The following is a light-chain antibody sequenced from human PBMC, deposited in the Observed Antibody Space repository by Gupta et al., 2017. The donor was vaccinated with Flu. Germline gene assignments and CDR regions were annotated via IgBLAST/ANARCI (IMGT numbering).Light chain of an antibody. CDR2: GAS. J-gene: IGKJ2*01. Sequence: SLSLSPGERATLSCRASQTVAGSFLAWYQQQPGQAPRLLIYGASTRASGIPDRFSGSGSGTDFTLTISRLEPEDFAVYFCQRYGSSPAFTFGQGTKLE. V-gene: IGKV3-20*01. CDR3: QRYGSSPAFT. CDR1: QTVAGSF.